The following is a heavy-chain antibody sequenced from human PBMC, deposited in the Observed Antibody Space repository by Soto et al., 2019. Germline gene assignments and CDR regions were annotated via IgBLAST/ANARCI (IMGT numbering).Heavy chain of an antibody. V-gene: IGHV3-30*18. CDR2: ISYDGSNK. J-gene: IGHJ4*02. CDR1: GFTFSSYG. Sequence: GGSLRLSCAASGFTFSSYGMHWVRQAPGKGLEWVAVISYDGSNKYYADSVKGRFTISRDNSKNTLYLQMNSLRAEDTAVYYCAKDTRYCSSTSCSYYFDYWGQGTLVTVSS. CDR3: AKDTRYCSSTSCSYYFDY. D-gene: IGHD2-2*01.